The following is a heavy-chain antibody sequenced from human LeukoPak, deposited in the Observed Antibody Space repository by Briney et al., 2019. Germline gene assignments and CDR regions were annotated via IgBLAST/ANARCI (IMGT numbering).Heavy chain of an antibody. CDR2: ISGSGGST. V-gene: IGHV3-23*01. J-gene: IGHJ6*03. Sequence: GGSLRLSCAASRFTFSSYAMTWVRQAPGKGLEWVSAISGSGGSTYYADSVKGRFTISRDNSKNTLYLQMNSLRAEDTAVYYCAKGGSREFYYYMDVWGKGTTVTVSS. CDR3: AKGGSREFYYYMDV. CDR1: RFTFSSYA. D-gene: IGHD2-15*01.